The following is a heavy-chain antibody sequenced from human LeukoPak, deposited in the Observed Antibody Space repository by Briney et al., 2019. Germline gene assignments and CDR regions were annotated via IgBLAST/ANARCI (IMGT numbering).Heavy chain of an antibody. Sequence: PGGSLRLSCAACGFTFSSYEMNWVRQAPGKGLEWVSYSSSSGSTMYYADSVKGRFTISRDNSKNTLYLQMNSLRAEDTAVYYCAKGSIGYCSSTSCYGGAFDIWGQGTMVTVSS. CDR2: SSSSGSTM. J-gene: IGHJ3*02. CDR3: AKGSIGYCSSTSCYGGAFDI. CDR1: GFTFSSYE. D-gene: IGHD2-2*01. V-gene: IGHV3-48*03.